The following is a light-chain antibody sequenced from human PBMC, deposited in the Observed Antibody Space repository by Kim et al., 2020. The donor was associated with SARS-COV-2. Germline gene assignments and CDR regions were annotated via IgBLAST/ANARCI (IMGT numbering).Light chain of an antibody. Sequence: GQTVTITCSGGISNVGRNTVNRFQQFPGTAPKLLTYNNFQRASGVPARFSASKSGTSASLAISGLQSDDEADYHCAAWDDSLTGYVFGSGTKVTVL. V-gene: IGLV1-44*01. CDR2: NNF. CDR1: ISNVGRNT. J-gene: IGLJ1*01. CDR3: AAWDDSLTGYV.